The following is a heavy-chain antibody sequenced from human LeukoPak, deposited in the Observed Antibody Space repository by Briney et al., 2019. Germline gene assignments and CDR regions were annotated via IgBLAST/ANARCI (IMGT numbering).Heavy chain of an antibody. Sequence: SETLSLTCTVPGGSISSYYWSWIRQPPGKGLEWIGYIYYSGSTNYNPSLKSRVTISVDTSKNQFSLKLSSVTAADTAVYYCARVRPSSGYYFYYFDYWGQGTLVTVSS. J-gene: IGHJ4*02. CDR1: GGSISSYY. V-gene: IGHV4-59*01. CDR3: ARVRPSSGYYFYYFDY. D-gene: IGHD3-22*01. CDR2: IYYSGST.